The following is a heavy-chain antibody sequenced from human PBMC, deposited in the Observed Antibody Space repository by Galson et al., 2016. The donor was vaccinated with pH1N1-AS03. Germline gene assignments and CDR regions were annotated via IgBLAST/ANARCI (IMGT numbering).Heavy chain of an antibody. J-gene: IGHJ4*02. CDR1: GFSFRDHG. Sequence: SLRLSCAASGFSFRDHGMHWVRQAPGKGLEWVAHISYDGNNKFYGDVVKGRFTIFKDNSNNTLHLQMDSLRDEDTGVYFCAKVKSALIGAGGIIDYWGRGALVIVSA. V-gene: IGHV3-30*18. CDR3: AKVKSALIGAGGIIDY. D-gene: IGHD5-12*01. CDR2: ISYDGNNK.